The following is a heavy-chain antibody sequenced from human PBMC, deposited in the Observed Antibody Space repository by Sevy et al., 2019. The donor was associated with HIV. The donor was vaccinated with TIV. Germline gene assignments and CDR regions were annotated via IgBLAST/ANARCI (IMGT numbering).Heavy chain of an antibody. CDR3: ARVDTGSYYYYYYGMDV. Sequence: GGSLRLSCAASGFTFSDYYMSWIRQAPGKGLEWVSYMSSGTSYTNYADSVKGRFTISRDNAKNSLYLQMNSLRAEDTAVYYCARVDTGSYYYYYYGMDVWGQGTTVTVSS. CDR1: GFTFSDYY. V-gene: IGHV3-11*05. CDR2: MSSGTSYT. J-gene: IGHJ6*02. D-gene: IGHD5-18*01.